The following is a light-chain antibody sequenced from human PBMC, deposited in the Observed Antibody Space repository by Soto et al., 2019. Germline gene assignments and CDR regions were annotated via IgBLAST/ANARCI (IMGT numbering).Light chain of an antibody. V-gene: IGKV1-17*01. CDR2: ASY. Sequence: DIQMTQSPSSLSASVGDRVTITCRASQGITNDLGWYQQKPGKAPKLLIYASYTLESGVPSRFSGSGSGTEFTLTSSSLQPEDFAAYYCLQHHSFPWTFGQGTKVEI. CDR3: LQHHSFPWT. J-gene: IGKJ1*01. CDR1: QGITND.